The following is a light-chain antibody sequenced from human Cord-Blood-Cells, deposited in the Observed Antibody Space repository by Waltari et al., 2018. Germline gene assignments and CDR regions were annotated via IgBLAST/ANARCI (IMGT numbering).Light chain of an antibody. CDR2: EVS. V-gene: IGLV2-8*01. Sequence: QSALTQPPSASGSPGPSVTISWPGTHSGGGGYNYVPWYQQHPGKAPKLMIYEVSKRPAGGPVRFPGCKHGNPSSLTVSGLQAEDEAGYYCSSYAGSNNLVFGGGTKLTVL. J-gene: IGLJ2*01. CDR3: SSYAGSNNLV. CDR1: HSGGGGYNY.